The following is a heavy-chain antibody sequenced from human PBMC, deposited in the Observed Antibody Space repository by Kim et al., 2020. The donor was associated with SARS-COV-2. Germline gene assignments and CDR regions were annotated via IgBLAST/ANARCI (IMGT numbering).Heavy chain of an antibody. D-gene: IGHD3-22*01. CDR2: INTNTGNP. CDR3: ARDRADHYSDSSGYYYGNWFDP. CDR1: GYTFISYA. V-gene: IGHV7-4-1*02. J-gene: IGHJ5*02. Sequence: ASVKVSCKASGYTFISYAMNWVRQAPGQGLEWMGWINTNTGNPTYAQGFTGRFVFSLDTSVSTAYLQISSLKAEDTAVYYCARDRADHYSDSSGYYYGNWFDPWGQGTLVTVSS.